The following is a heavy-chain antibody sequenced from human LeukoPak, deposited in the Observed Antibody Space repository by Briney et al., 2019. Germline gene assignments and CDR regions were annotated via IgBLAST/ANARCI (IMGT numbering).Heavy chain of an antibody. CDR1: GFTFSSYA. V-gene: IGHV3-30*04. Sequence: PGGSLRLSCAASGFTFSSYAMHWVRQAPGKGLEWVAVISYDGSNKYYADSVKGRFTISRDNSKNTLYLQMNRLRAEDTAVYYCARVYRDYSNYVGQVYFDYWGQGTLVTVSS. CDR3: ARVYRDYSNYVGQVYFDY. CDR2: ISYDGSNK. D-gene: IGHD4-11*01. J-gene: IGHJ4*02.